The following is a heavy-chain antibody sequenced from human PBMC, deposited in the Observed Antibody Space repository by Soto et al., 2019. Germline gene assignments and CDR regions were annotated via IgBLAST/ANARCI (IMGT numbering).Heavy chain of an antibody. CDR3: ARGIAVAGTYWFDS. J-gene: IGHJ5*01. V-gene: IGHV3-11*01. CDR2: ISNSGGTI. D-gene: IGHD6-19*01. Sequence: QVQLVESGGGLVKPGGSLRLSCAASGFTFSHYYMSWIRQAPGKGLEWVSYISNSGGTIYYADSVKGRFTISRDNTKNSLYLQLYSLRAEDTAMYYCARGIAVAGTYWFDSWGQGTLVTVSS. CDR1: GFTFSHYY.